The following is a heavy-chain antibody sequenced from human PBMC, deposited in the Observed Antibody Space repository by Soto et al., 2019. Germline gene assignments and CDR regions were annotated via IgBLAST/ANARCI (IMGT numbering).Heavy chain of an antibody. V-gene: IGHV4-59*08. J-gene: IGHJ4*02. Sequence: SETLSLTCTVSGGSISGFFWSWIRQPPGKGLEWIGYVYYSGSTNYNPSLKSRITISQDTSKNQFSLKLSSVTAADTAVYCCARHNPRDNWNYDYWGQGALVTVSS. D-gene: IGHD1-7*01. CDR3: ARHNPRDNWNYDY. CDR2: VYYSGST. CDR1: GGSISGFF.